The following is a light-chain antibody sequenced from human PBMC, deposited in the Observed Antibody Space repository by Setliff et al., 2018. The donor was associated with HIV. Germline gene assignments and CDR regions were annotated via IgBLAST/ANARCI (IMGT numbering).Light chain of an antibody. Sequence: QSALTQPPSASGTPGQRVTISCSGSSSNIGSNYVYWYQQLPGTAPKLLIYRSNQRPSGVPDRFSGSKSGTSASLAISGLRSEDEADYYCAAWDDSLSGLYVFGAGTRSPS. J-gene: IGLJ1*01. CDR1: SSNIGSNY. CDR2: RSN. V-gene: IGLV1-47*01. CDR3: AAWDDSLSGLYV.